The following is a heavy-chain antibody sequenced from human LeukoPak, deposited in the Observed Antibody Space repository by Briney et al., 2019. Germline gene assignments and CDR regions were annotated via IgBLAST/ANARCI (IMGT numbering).Heavy chain of an antibody. Sequence: QPGGSLRLSCAASGFTFSSYEMNWVRQAPGKGLEWVSYISSSGSTIYYADSVKGRFTISRDNAKNSLYLQMNSLRAEDTAVYYCARAEGLKLRPFDYWGQGTLVTVSS. V-gene: IGHV3-48*03. CDR2: ISSSGSTI. CDR1: GFTFSSYE. J-gene: IGHJ4*02. CDR3: ARAEGLKLRPFDY. D-gene: IGHD5-24*01.